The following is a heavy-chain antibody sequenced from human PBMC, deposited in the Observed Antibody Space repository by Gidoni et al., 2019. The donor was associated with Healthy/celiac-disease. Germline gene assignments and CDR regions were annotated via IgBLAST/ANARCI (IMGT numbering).Heavy chain of an antibody. CDR3: ARDSVIVDILTGYYYDFDY. D-gene: IGHD3-9*01. Sequence: QVQLVASGAGVVQPGGTLSLSCAASGFPFRSHGLHWVRQAPGKGLEWVAVIWYDGSNKYYADSVKGRFTISRDNSKNTLYLQMNSLRAEDTAVYYCARDSVIVDILTGYYYDFDYWGQGTLVTVSS. CDR1: GFPFRSHG. V-gene: IGHV3-33*08. J-gene: IGHJ4*02. CDR2: IWYDGSNK.